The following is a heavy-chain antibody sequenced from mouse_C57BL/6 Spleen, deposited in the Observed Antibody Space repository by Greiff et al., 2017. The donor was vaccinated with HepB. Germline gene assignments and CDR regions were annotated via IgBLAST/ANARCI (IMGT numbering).Heavy chain of an antibody. J-gene: IGHJ4*01. Sequence: QVQLQQSGAELVRPGTSVKLSCKASGYTFTSYWMHWVKQRPGQGLEWIGVIDPSDSYTNYNQKFKGKATLTVDTSSSTAYMQLSSLTSEDSAVYYCARDYYGSSTGAMDYWGQGTSVTVSS. CDR1: GYTFTSYW. CDR3: ARDYYGSSTGAMDY. V-gene: IGHV1-59*01. D-gene: IGHD1-1*01. CDR2: IDPSDSYT.